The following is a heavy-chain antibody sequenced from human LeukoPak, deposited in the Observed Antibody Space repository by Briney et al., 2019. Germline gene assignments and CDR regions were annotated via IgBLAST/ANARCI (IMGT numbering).Heavy chain of an antibody. Sequence: GGSLRLSCAGSGFTFSSYAMSWVRQAPGKGLEWVSAISDTGATTYDADSVKGRFTISRDNSRSTLYLQMNSLRAEDTALYYCAKDTSIGRYCTNGVCSPFDYWGHGTLVTVSS. D-gene: IGHD2-8*01. CDR2: ISDTGATT. CDR3: AKDTSIGRYCTNGVCSPFDY. J-gene: IGHJ4*01. V-gene: IGHV3-23*01. CDR1: GFTFSSYA.